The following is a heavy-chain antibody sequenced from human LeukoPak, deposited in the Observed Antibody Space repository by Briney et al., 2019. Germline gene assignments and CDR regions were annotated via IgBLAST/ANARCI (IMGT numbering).Heavy chain of an antibody. CDR3: ARDRVEWSSLEHYYYYTDV. CDR2: IKQDGSEK. V-gene: IGHV3-7*01. D-gene: IGHD3-3*01. J-gene: IGHJ6*03. Sequence: GGSLRLSCAASGFTFRSYWMSWVRQAPGKGLEWVANIKQDGSEKYYVDSVKGRFTISRDNAKNSLYLQMNSLRAEDTAVYYCARDRVEWSSLEHYYYYTDVWGKGTTVTVSS. CDR1: GFTFRSYW.